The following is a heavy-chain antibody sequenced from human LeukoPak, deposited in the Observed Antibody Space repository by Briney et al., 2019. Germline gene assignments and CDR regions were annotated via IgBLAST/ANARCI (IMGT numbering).Heavy chain of an antibody. CDR3: ARLTTLQAGY. CDR1: GFIVSANY. J-gene: IGHJ4*02. Sequence: PGGSLRLSCAASGFIVSANYMSWVRQAPGEGLEWVSVVYSGGSTYYADSVKGRFTISRDNAKNSLYLQMSSLRDEDTAVYYCARLTTLQAGYWGQGTLVTVSS. V-gene: IGHV3-53*01. D-gene: IGHD4-11*01. CDR2: VYSGGST.